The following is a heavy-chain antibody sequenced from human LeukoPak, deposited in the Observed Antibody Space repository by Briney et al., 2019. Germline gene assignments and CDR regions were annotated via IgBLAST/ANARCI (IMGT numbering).Heavy chain of an antibody. V-gene: IGHV1-69*04. J-gene: IGHJ6*02. CDR2: ITPILGIA. CDR1: GGTFSSYT. D-gene: IGHD4-17*01. CDR3: ARDRDGDYVYYYYGMDV. Sequence: SVKVSCKASGGTFSSYTISWVRQAPGQGLEWMGRITPILGIANYAQKFQGRVTITADKTTSTAYMELSSLRSEDTAVYYCARDRDGDYVYYYYGMDVWGQGITVTVSS.